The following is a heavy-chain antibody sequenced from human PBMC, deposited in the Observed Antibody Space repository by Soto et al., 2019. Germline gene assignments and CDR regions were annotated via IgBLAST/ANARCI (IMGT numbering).Heavy chain of an antibody. V-gene: IGHV4-59*01. CDR2: MHHTQGT. CDR3: ARVPFVGYFYWLDP. Sequence: SETLSLTCSVSGASISSYYWTWIRQPPGGGLEWIGYMHHTQGTNDNPSLRGRVHMSIDTSMNQFSLRLTSVTAADTAVYYCARVPFVGYFYWLDPWGHGTMVTVSS. J-gene: IGHJ5*02. D-gene: IGHD3-9*01. CDR1: GASISSYY.